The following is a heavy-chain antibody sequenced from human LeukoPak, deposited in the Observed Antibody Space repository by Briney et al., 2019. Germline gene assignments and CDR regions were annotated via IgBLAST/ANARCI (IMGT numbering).Heavy chain of an antibody. D-gene: IGHD1-26*01. V-gene: IGHV3-53*04. CDR3: AIDGVGGFDY. CDR1: VFTASSNY. Sequence: GGSLRHSCAASVFTASSNYMSWVRQAPGKGLEWVSIIYGGGSTYYADSVMGRFTISRHNSKNTLYLQMNSLRPEDTAVYYCAIDGVGGFDYWGQGTLVTVSS. CDR2: IYGGGST. J-gene: IGHJ4*02.